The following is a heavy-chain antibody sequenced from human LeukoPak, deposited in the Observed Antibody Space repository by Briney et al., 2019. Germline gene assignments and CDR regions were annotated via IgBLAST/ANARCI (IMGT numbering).Heavy chain of an antibody. V-gene: IGHV3-74*03. CDR1: GFSLNSYW. CDR2: ISVDGRST. Sequence: PGGSLRLSCEAYGFSLNSYWMHWVRQAPGEGPVWVSRISVDGRSTAYADSVKGRFTISRDNAKNTLYLGMNSLRADDTAVYYCAREGYSTGWYFFDNWGQGTRVTVSS. D-gene: IGHD6-13*01. J-gene: IGHJ4*02. CDR3: AREGYSTGWYFFDN.